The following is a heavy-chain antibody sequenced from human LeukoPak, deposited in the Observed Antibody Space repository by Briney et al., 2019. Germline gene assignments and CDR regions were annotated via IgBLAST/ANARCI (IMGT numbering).Heavy chain of an antibody. CDR3: AREGDSSSSIVFDY. Sequence: ASVKVSCKASGYTFTGYYMHWVRQAPGQGLGWMGWINPNSGGTNYAQKFQGRVTMTRDTSISTAYMELSRLRSDDTAVYYCAREGDSSSSIVFDYWGQGTLVTVSS. J-gene: IGHJ4*02. CDR1: GYTFTGYY. D-gene: IGHD6-6*01. CDR2: INPNSGGT. V-gene: IGHV1-2*02.